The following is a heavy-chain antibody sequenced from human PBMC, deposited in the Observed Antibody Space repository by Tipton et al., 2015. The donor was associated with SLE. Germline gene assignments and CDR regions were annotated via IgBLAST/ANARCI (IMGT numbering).Heavy chain of an antibody. Sequence: TLSLTCTVSGGSVSSGSYYWSRHRPPPGQGLEWSGYIYYSGSTNYNPSRKSRITITGNTSKNQFSPNLSSVTAADPAVYYCARDRANKYGTAGDDWGQGTLVTVSS. D-gene: IGHD1/OR15-1a*01. CDR3: ARDRANKYGTAGDD. J-gene: IGHJ4*02. V-gene: IGHV4-61*01. CDR1: GGSVSSGSYY. CDR2: IYYSGST.